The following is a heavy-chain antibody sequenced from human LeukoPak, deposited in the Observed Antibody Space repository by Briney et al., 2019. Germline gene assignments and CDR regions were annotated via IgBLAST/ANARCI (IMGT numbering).Heavy chain of an antibody. CDR3: ARSAIYYYGSGAQLDY. D-gene: IGHD3-10*01. CDR2: IYTSGST. J-gene: IGHJ4*02. V-gene: IGHV4-4*07. CDR1: GGSISSYY. Sequence: PSETLSLTCTVSGGSISSYYWSWIRQPAGKGLEWIGRIYTSGSTNYNPSLKSRVTMSVDTSKNQFSLKLSSVTAADTAVYYCARSAIYYYGSGAQLDYWGQGTLVTVSS.